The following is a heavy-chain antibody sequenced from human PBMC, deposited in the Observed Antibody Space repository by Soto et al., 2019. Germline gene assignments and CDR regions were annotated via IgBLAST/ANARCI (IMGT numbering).Heavy chain of an antibody. J-gene: IGHJ4*02. D-gene: IGHD3-10*01. CDR3: ARDLRDYYGSGSSPAPAHFDY. Sequence: GGSLRLSCAASGFTFGRFWMNWIRQAPGKGLEWVASTKEDGSAKFYVDSVKGRFTISRDNAKNSLYLQMNSLRAEDTAVYYCARDLRDYYGSGSSPAPAHFDYWGQGTLVTVSS. V-gene: IGHV3-7*03. CDR1: GFTFGRFW. CDR2: TKEDGSAK.